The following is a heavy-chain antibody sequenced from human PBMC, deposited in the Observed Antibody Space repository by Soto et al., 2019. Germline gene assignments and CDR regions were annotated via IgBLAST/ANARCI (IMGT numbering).Heavy chain of an antibody. Sequence: QVQLVESGGGVVQPGRSLRLSCAASGFTFSSYGMHWVRQAPGKGLEWVAVISYDGSNKYYADSVKGRFTISRDNSKNTLYLQMNSLRAEDTAVYYCAKDIGALELRIRDAFDIWGQGTMVTVSS. CDR1: GFTFSSYG. V-gene: IGHV3-30*18. J-gene: IGHJ3*02. CDR2: ISYDGSNK. D-gene: IGHD1-7*01. CDR3: AKDIGALELRIRDAFDI.